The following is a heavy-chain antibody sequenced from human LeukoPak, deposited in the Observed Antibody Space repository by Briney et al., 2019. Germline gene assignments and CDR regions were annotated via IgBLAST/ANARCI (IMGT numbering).Heavy chain of an antibody. CDR3: ARWGPGYCSSTSCFDP. Sequence: SETLSLTCTVSGGSISSYYWSWIRQPPGKGLEWIGYIYYSGSTNYNPSLKSRVTISVDPSKNQFSLKLSSVTAADTAVYYCARWGPGYCSSTSCFDPWGQGTLVTVSS. D-gene: IGHD2-2*01. CDR1: GGSISSYY. CDR2: IYYSGST. J-gene: IGHJ5*02. V-gene: IGHV4-59*08.